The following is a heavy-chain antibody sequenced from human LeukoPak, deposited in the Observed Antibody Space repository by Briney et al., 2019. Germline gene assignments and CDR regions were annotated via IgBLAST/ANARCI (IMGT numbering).Heavy chain of an antibody. CDR3: ARVSGYDWESFYDY. D-gene: IGHD5-12*01. Sequence: SETLSLTRTLSGGSLRSSSHYTGSVRQPPGKWLEWLGCIYYSGSTYYNPSLKTRVTISVDTSKNQLSLKLSSVTAADTAVYYCARVSGYDWESFYDYRGQGTLVTVSS. CDR2: IYYSGST. CDR1: GGSLRSSSHY. V-gene: IGHV4-39*07. J-gene: IGHJ4*02.